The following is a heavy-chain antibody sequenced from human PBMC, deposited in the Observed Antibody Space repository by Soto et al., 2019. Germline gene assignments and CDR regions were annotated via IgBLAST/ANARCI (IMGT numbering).Heavy chain of an antibody. CDR1: GDSLSNSRFY. Sequence: SGTLSLTCSVSGDSLSNSRFYWAWIRPPPGGGLEWIGSIYHTGNAYYNPSLKSRVTISVDTSKNQFSLKLTSVTAADAALYYCARDFFDSSDYTTNWFDPWGQGTLVTVSS. CDR3: ARDFFDSSDYTTNWFDP. CDR2: IYHTGNA. V-gene: IGHV4-39*01. D-gene: IGHD3-22*01. J-gene: IGHJ5*02.